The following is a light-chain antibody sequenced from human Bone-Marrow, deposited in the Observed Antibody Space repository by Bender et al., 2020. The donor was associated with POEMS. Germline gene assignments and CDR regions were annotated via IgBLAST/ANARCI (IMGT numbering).Light chain of an antibody. Sequence: QSVLTQPPSASGTPGQRVTISCSGGRSNIGAHAVNWYQHLPGTAPKLLLYSSHRRPSEVPDRFSGSRSGTSASLAISGLQSEDEADYYCAVWDDSLNGWVVGGGTTLTVL. J-gene: IGLJ3*02. CDR3: AVWDDSLNGWV. CDR2: SSH. V-gene: IGLV1-44*01. CDR1: RSNIGAHA.